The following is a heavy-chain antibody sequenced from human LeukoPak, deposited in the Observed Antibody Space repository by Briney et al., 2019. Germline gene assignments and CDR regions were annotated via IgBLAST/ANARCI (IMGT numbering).Heavy chain of an antibody. CDR3: ARERDYDFTNWFDP. Sequence: SETLSLTCTVSGGSINNYYWSWIRQPAGKGLEWIGRIYTSGSTNYNPSLKSRVTMSVDTSKNQFSLKLSSVTAADTAVYYCARERDYDFTNWFDPWGQGTLVTVSS. V-gene: IGHV4-4*07. CDR2: IYTSGST. D-gene: IGHD3-3*01. CDR1: GGSINNYY. J-gene: IGHJ5*02.